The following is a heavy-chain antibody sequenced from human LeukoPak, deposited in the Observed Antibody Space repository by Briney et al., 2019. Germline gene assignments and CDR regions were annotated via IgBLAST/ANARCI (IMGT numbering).Heavy chain of an antibody. V-gene: IGHV3-7*04. CDR2: IKQHDGREK. CDR3: ARDWFGFDN. D-gene: IGHD3-10*01. CDR1: GFMFSDYW. J-gene: IGHJ4*02. Sequence: PGGSLRLSCAASGFMFSDYWMSWVRQAPGKGLEWVANIKQHDGREKYYVDSVKGRFTISRDNAKNSLYLQMNGLRAEDTAVYYCARDWFGFDNWGQGTLVTVSS.